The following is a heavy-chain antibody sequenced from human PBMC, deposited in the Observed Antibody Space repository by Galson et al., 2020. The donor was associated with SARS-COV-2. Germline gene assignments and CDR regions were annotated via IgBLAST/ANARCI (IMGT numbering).Heavy chain of an antibody. CDR1: GFTFSSYW. J-gene: IGHJ4*02. V-gene: IGHV3-7*01. CDR3: ARLPSSGWYFDY. CDR2: IKQDGSEK. Sequence: QLGESLKISCAASGFTFSSYWMSWVRQAPGKGLEWVANIKQDGSEKYYVDSVKGRFTISRDNAKNSLYLQMNSLRAEDTAVYYCARLPSSGWYFDYWGQGTLVTVSS. D-gene: IGHD6-19*01.